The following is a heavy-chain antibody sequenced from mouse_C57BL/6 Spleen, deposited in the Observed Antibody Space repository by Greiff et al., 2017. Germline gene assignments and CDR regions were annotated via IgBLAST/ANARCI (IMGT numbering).Heavy chain of an antibody. V-gene: IGHV5-16*01. J-gene: IGHJ2*01. D-gene: IGHD1-1*01. CDR1: GFTFSDYY. CDR2: INYDGSST. Sequence: EVKVVESEGGLVQPGSSMKLSCTASGFTFSDYYMAWVRQVPEKGLEWVANINYDGSSTYYLDSLKSRFIISRDNAKNILYLQMSSLKSEDTATYYCAREGITSAYFDYWGQGTTLTVSS. CDR3: AREGITSAYFDY.